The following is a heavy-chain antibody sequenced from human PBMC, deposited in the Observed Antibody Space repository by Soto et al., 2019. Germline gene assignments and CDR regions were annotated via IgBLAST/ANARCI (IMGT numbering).Heavy chain of an antibody. CDR1: GYTFARYG. V-gene: IGHV1-18*01. Sequence: QVQLVQSGAEVMKPGASVKVSCKASGYTFARYGISWVRQAPGQGLEWMGWISTYNSNTNYARKFQGRVSLTTDTPTNTAYMELRSLTPDDTALYYCAREGFCSSGSCALYSHDYFGMDVWGRGTTVTGSS. CDR3: AREGFCSSGSCALYSHDYFGMDV. J-gene: IGHJ6*02. CDR2: ISTYNSNT. D-gene: IGHD2-15*01.